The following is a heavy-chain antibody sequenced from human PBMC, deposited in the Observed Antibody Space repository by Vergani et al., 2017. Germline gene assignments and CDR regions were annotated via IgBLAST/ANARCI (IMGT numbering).Heavy chain of an antibody. V-gene: IGHV1-69*01. Sequence: QVQLVQSGAEVKKPGSSVKVSCKASGGTFSSYAISWVRQAPGQGLEWMGGLIPIFGRANYAQKFQGRVTITAAESTSTAFMALSSLRSDDTAVYYCARASDYYDSSGYRFAYWGQGTLVTVSS. CDR2: LIPIFGRA. D-gene: IGHD3-22*01. CDR1: GGTFSSYA. J-gene: IGHJ4*02. CDR3: ARASDYYDSSGYRFAY.